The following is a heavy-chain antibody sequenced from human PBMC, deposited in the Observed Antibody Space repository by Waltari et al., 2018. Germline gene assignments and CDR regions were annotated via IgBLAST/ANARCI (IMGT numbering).Heavy chain of an antibody. V-gene: IGHV3-23*03. Sequence: EVQLLEAGGGLVQPGGSLRLSCAASGFTFSSYAMSLVRQAPGKGLEWVSVIYSGGSSTYYADSVKGRFTISRDNSKNTLYLQMNSLRAEDTAVYYCAKGSRGDYVDYWGQGTLVTVSS. CDR1: GFTFSSYA. J-gene: IGHJ4*02. D-gene: IGHD1-26*01. CDR3: AKGSRGDYVDY. CDR2: IYSGGSST.